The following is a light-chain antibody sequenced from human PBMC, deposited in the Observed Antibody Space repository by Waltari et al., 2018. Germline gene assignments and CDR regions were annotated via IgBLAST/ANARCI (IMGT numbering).Light chain of an antibody. V-gene: IGKV3-15*01. CDR3: QHYNNWPVA. CDR1: QSVNSN. J-gene: IGKJ4*01. CDR2: GAS. Sequence: EIVMTQSPATLSVSPGERVILSCRASQSVNSNLAWYQQKPGQAPRLLIYGASTRATGVAARFSGSGSGTEFTLTISSLQSEDFAGYYCQHYNNWPVAFGGGTKVEIK.